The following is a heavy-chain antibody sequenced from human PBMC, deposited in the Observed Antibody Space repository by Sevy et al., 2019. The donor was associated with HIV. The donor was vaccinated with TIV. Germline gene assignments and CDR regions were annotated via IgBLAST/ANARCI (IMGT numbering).Heavy chain of an antibody. J-gene: IGHJ4*02. V-gene: IGHV3-30-3*01. D-gene: IGHD2-21*02. CDR2: ISYDDGSNR. CDR1: GFTFSSYA. Sequence: GGSLRLFCAASGFTFSSYALHWVRQAPGKGLEWVAVISYDDGSNRNYADSVKGRFTISRDNSKNTVYLQMNSLRPEDTAVYYCARDSGYCGGDCYGPGGYWGQGTLVTVSS. CDR3: ARDSGYCGGDCYGPGGY.